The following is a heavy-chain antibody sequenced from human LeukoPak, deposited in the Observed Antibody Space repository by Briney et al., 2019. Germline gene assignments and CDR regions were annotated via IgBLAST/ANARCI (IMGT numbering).Heavy chain of an antibody. V-gene: IGHV4-39*01. Sequence: SETLSLTCTVSGGSISSSSYYWGWIRQPPGKGLEWIGNIYYSGSTYYNPSLKSRVTISVDTSKNQFSLKLSSVTAAGTAVYYCARNYGDNRGDYWGQGTLVTVSS. CDR2: IYYSGST. CDR1: GGSISSSSYY. J-gene: IGHJ4*02. CDR3: ARNYGDNRGDY. D-gene: IGHD4-17*01.